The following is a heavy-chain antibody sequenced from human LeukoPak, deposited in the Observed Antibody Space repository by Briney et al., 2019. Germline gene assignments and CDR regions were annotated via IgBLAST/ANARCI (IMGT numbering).Heavy chain of an antibody. CDR2: INHSGST. J-gene: IGHJ4*02. CDR3: ARRGRLVRAMIDY. V-gene: IGHV4-34*01. D-gene: IGHD6-19*01. Sequence: NTSETLSLTCAVYGGSFSGYYWSWIRQPPGKGLEWIGEINHSGSTNYNPSLKSRVTISVDTSKNQFSLKLSSVTAADTAVYYCARRGRLVRAMIDYWGQGTLVTVSS. CDR1: GGSFSGYY.